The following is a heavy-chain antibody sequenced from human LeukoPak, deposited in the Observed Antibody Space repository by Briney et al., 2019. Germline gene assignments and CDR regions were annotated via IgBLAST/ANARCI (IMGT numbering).Heavy chain of an antibody. D-gene: IGHD3-3*01. J-gene: IGHJ4*02. CDR1: GFTFSNYW. CDR3: AKDRTRQAY. Sequence: PGGSLRLSCAASGFTFSNYWMSWVRQTPGKGLEWVANIKEDGSDKYYVDSLKGRFTISRDNAKNSLYLQMNVLRAEDTAVYYCAKDRTRQAYWGQGTLVTVSS. CDR2: IKEDGSDK. V-gene: IGHV3-7*03.